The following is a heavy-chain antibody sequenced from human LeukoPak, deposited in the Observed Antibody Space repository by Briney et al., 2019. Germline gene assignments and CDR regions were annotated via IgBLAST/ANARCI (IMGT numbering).Heavy chain of an antibody. V-gene: IGHV1-18*01. J-gene: IGHJ4*02. CDR1: GYTFTSYG. D-gene: IGHD3-22*01. Sequence: GASVKVSCKASGYTFTSYGISWVRQAPGQGLEWMGWISAYNGNTNYAQKLQGRVTTTTDTSTSTAYMELRSLRSDDTAVYYCARDTQTRITMIVAETYFDYWGQGTLVTVSS. CDR2: ISAYNGNT. CDR3: ARDTQTRITMIVAETYFDY.